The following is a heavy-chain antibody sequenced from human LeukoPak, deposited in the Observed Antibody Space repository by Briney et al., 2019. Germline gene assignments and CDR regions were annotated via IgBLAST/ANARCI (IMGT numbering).Heavy chain of an antibody. Sequence: PSETQSLTCTVSSGSISSSSYYWGWIRQPPGKGLEWIGSIYYSGSTYYNPSLKSRVTISVDKSKNQFSLKLTSVTAADTAVYYCARVVVVTATPVNYFDYWGQGALATVSS. D-gene: IGHD2-15*01. CDR1: SGSISSSSYY. CDR2: IYYSGST. V-gene: IGHV4-39*07. CDR3: ARVVVVTATPVNYFDY. J-gene: IGHJ4*02.